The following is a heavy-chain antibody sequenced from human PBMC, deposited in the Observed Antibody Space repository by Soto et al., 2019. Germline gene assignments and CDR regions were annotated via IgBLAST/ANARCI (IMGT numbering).Heavy chain of an antibody. J-gene: IGHJ1*01. Sequence: PGGSLRLSCAVSGFTFSNFPLHWVRQAPCKGLEWVEVISFDGANKYYADSVKGRFALSRDNSKNTVFLQMNSLRRDDTAIYYCARSALVTTRYFQHCGQGTQVTFSS. V-gene: IGHV3-30*09. CDR3: ARSALVTTRYFQH. CDR2: ISFDGANK. D-gene: IGHD4-4*01. CDR1: GFTFSNFP.